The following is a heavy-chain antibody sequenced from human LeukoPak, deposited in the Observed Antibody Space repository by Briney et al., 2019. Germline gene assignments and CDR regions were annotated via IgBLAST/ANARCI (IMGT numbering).Heavy chain of an antibody. V-gene: IGHV3-7*01. Sequence: GGSLRLSCTASGLHFRTSWVIWVRQSPGKGLEFLANIRYDGTVKNYMDSVQGRFTISRDNPKNSLYLQMARLRADDTAVYYCARHPDSSSFDYWGQGVLVTVSS. CDR1: GLHFRTSW. J-gene: IGHJ4*02. CDR2: IRYDGTVK. D-gene: IGHD6-13*01. CDR3: ARHPDSSSFDY.